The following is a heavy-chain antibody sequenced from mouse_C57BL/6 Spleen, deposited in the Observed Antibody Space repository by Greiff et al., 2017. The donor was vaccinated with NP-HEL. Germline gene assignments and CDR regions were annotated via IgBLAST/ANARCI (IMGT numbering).Heavy chain of an antibody. D-gene: IGHD1-1*01. J-gene: IGHJ4*01. Sequence: VQLQQSGPELVKPGASVKISCKASGYSFTGYYMNWVKQSPEKSLEWIGEINPSTGGTTYNQKFKAKATLTVDKSSSTAYMQLKSLTSEDSAVYYCARSQLLPMDYWGQGTSVTVSS. CDR3: ARSQLLPMDY. CDR1: GYSFTGYY. V-gene: IGHV1-42*01. CDR2: INPSTGGT.